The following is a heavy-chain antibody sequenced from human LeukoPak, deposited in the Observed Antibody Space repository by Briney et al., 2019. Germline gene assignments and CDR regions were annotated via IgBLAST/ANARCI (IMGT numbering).Heavy chain of an antibody. V-gene: IGHV1-2*02. J-gene: IGHJ4*02. CDR2: INPKSGVT. CDR1: GYTFTGYF. Sequence: ASVKVSCKASGYTFTGYFMHWVRQAPGQGLEWLGWINPKSGVTNYAQKFQGRVTMARDTSISTAYMELSRLRSDDTAVYYCARTWGVEMATISTIDYWGQGTLVTVSS. CDR3: ARTWGVEMATISTIDY. D-gene: IGHD5-24*01.